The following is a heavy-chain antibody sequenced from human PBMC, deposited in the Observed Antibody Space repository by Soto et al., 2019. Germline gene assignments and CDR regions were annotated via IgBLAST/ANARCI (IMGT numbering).Heavy chain of an antibody. CDR2: INDQGGSP. Sequence: PGGSLRLSCAASGFTFSNYWMHWVRQAPGKGLVWISRINDQGGSPTYADSVRGRFTISRDNFKNTIYLQMNSLKAEDTAVYYCAKDASDSSGYKRRKYGMDVWGQGTTVTVSS. D-gene: IGHD3-22*01. CDR1: GFTFSNYW. J-gene: IGHJ6*02. CDR3: AKDASDSSGYKRRKYGMDV. V-gene: IGHV3-74*01.